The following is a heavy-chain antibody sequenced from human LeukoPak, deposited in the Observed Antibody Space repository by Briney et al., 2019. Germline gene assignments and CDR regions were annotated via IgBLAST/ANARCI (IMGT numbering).Heavy chain of an antibody. D-gene: IGHD4-11*01. CDR2: IYTSGST. CDR1: GGSISSGSHY. CDR3: AREGTVTSRSHYYYYYMDV. Sequence: PSETLSLTCTVSGGSISSGSHYWSWIRQPAGKGLEWIGRIYTSGSTNYNPSLKSRVTISVDTSKNQFSLKLSSVTAADTAVYYCAREGTVTSRSHYYYYYMDVWGKGTTVTVSS. V-gene: IGHV4-61*02. J-gene: IGHJ6*03.